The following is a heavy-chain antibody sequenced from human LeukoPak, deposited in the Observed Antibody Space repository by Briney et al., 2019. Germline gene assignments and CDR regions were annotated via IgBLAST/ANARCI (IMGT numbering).Heavy chain of an antibody. CDR2: IIPIFGTA. D-gene: IGHD6-19*01. J-gene: IGHJ6*02. CDR3: ASGLDPQDYYYYYGMDV. Sequence: SVKVSCKASGGTFSSYAISWVRQAPGQGLEWMGGIIPIFGTANYAQKLQGRVTITADESTSTAYMELSSLRSEDTAVYYCASGLDPQDYYYYYGMDVWGQGTTVTVSS. CDR1: GGTFSSYA. V-gene: IGHV1-69*13.